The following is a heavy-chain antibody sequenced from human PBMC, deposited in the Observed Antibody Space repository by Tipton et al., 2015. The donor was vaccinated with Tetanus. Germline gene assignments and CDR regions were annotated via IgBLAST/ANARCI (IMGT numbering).Heavy chain of an antibody. Sequence: SLRLSCATSGLFFKNAWMNWVRQAPGKGLEWVGRIKNKADGGTTDYSARVKDRFSISRDDSKDTLFLQMNSLKTEDTAVYYCTTSGRVGSGYRVDYWGRETLVVVSS. D-gene: IGHD3-9*01. CDR3: TTSGRVGSGYRVDY. CDR2: IKNKADGGTT. V-gene: IGHV3-15*07. CDR1: GLFFKNAW. J-gene: IGHJ4*02.